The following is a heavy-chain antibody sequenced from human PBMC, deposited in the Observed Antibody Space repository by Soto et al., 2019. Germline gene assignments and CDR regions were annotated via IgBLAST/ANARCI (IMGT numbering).Heavy chain of an antibody. CDR1: GFTFSSYG. CDR3: AKILQLGDYAHYYYGMDV. J-gene: IGHJ6*02. CDR2: ISYDGSNK. V-gene: IGHV3-30*18. Sequence: QVQLVESGGGVVQPGRSLRLSCAASGFTFSSYGMHWVRQAPGKGLEWAAVISYDGSNKYYADSVKGRFTISRDNSKNTLXLQMNSLRDEDTAVYYCAKILQLGDYAHYYYGMDVWGQGTTVTVSS. D-gene: IGHD4-17*01.